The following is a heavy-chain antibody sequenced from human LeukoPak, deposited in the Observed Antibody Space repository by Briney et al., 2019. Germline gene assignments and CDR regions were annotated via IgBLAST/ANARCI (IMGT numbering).Heavy chain of an antibody. CDR1: GLTFRGYN. Sequence: GGSLRPSCAASGLTFRGYNLNWVRQAPGEGLEWVSAISSSSTYIYYADSVKGRFTISRDNAKNSLYLQMNSLRAEDTAVYYCARDGFSYGSGAAMGYWGQGTLVTVSS. J-gene: IGHJ4*02. CDR2: ISSSSTYI. D-gene: IGHD3-10*01. CDR3: ARDGFSYGSGAAMGY. V-gene: IGHV3-21*01.